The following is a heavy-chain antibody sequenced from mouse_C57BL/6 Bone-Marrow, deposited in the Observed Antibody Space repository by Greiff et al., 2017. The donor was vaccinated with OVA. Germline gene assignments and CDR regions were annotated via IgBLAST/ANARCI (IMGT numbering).Heavy chain of an antibody. Sequence: EVQLQQSGAELVRPGASVKLSCTASGFNIKDDYMHWVKQRPEQGLEWIGWIDPENGDTEYASKFQGKATITADTSSNTAYLQLSSLTSEDTAVYYCTPPGYYGSSLDYWGQGTTLTVSS. V-gene: IGHV14-4*01. J-gene: IGHJ2*01. CDR1: GFNIKDDY. CDR2: IDPENGDT. D-gene: IGHD1-1*01. CDR3: TPPGYYGSSLDY.